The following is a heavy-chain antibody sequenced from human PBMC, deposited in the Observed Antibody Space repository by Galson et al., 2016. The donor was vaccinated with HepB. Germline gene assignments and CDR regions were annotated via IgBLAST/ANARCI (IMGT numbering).Heavy chain of an antibody. V-gene: IGHV4-59*01. CDR3: AIVQFYYYYASGGNDRTYYFDY. CDR2: IYYRGST. CDR1: GGPIGSYY. J-gene: IGHJ4*02. D-gene: IGHD3-22*01. Sequence: SETLSLTCTVSGGPIGSYYWSWIRRPPGKGLEWIGYIYYRGSTNYNPSLKSRVTISVDTSKNQFSLKLRSVTAADTAVYYCAIVQFYYYYASGGNDRTYYFDYWGQGTLVTVSS.